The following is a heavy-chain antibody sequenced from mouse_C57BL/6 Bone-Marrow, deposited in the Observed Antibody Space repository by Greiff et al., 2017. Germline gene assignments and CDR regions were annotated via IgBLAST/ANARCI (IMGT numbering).Heavy chain of an antibody. D-gene: IGHD2-3*01. CDR1: GYTFTSYW. V-gene: IGHV1-59*01. CDR3: ARRVGYYDY. CDR2: IDPSDSYT. Sequence: QVQLQQSGAELVRPGTSVKLSCKASGYTFTSYWMHWVKQRPGQGLEWIGVIDPSDSYTNYNQKFKGKATLTVDTSSSTAYMQLSSLTSEDSAVYYCARRVGYYDYWGQGTTLTVSS. J-gene: IGHJ2*01.